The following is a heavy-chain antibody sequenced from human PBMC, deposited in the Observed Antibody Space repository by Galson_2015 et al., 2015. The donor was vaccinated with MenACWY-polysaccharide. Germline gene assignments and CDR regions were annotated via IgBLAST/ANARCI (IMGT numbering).Heavy chain of an antibody. CDR3: ARIIARKYTFADS. CDR1: GYTFTSYD. V-gene: IGHV1-8*01. CDR2: MNPNSGNT. D-gene: IGHD2-21*01. J-gene: IGHJ4*02. Sequence: SCKASGYTFTSYDINWVRQATGQGLEWMGWMNPNSGNTGYAQKFQGRVTMTSSSAMSTAFMELSSLRSEDTAVYYCARIIARKYTFADSWGQGTLVTVSS.